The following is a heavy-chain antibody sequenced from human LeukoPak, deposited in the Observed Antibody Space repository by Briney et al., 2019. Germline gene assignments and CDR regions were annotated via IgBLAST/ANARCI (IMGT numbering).Heavy chain of an antibody. V-gene: IGHV4-59*08. J-gene: IGHJ4*02. D-gene: IGHD3-22*01. CDR2: IHYSGTS. Sequence: SETLSLTCSVSGDSISSFYWTWIRQSPGKGLEWIGNIHYSGTSNYNPSLKSRVTISVDTSKNQFSLKLSSVTAADTAVYYCARHWSGDSSGYYPLDYWGQGTLVTVSS. CDR3: ARHWSGDSSGYYPLDY. CDR1: GDSISSFY.